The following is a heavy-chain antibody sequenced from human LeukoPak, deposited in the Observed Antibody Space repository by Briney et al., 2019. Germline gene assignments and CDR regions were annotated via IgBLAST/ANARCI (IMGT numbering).Heavy chain of an antibody. CDR1: GGSISSSSYY. Sequence: SSETLSLTCTVSGGSISSSSYYWGWIRQPPGKGLEWIGSIYYSGSTYYNPSLKSRVTISVDTSENQFSLKLSSVTAADTAVYYCARLPSFNSVDLWGFFFFDYWGQGTLVTVSS. CDR3: ARLPSFNSVDLWGFFFFDY. CDR2: IYYSGST. D-gene: IGHD3/OR15-3a*01. V-gene: IGHV4-39*01. J-gene: IGHJ4*02.